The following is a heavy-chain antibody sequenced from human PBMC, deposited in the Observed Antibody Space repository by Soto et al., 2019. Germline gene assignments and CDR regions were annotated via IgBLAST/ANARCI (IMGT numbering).Heavy chain of an antibody. J-gene: IGHJ5*02. D-gene: IGHD3-3*01. CDR2: IYYSGST. V-gene: IGHV4-39*07. CDR3: VRTFPPAPRVVLSHNWFVP. CDR1: GGSISSSSYY. Sequence: LSLTCTVSGGSISSSSYYWGWIRQPPGKGLEWIGSIYYSGSTYYNPSLKSRVTISVDTSKNQISLKLSSVTAADTAVYFCVRTFPPAPRVVLSHNWFVPWGPGTLVTVSS.